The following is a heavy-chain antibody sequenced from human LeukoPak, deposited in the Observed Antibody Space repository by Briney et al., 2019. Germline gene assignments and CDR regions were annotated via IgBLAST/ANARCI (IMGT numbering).Heavy chain of an antibody. CDR2: ISGSGAST. Sequence: EGSLRLSCAASGFTFSNYAMSWVRQAPGKGLEGVSTISGSGASTYYAASAKGRFTISRDNSENTLYLQMNSLRAEDTAVYYCARGQRSDYWGQGTLVTVSS. J-gene: IGHJ4*02. D-gene: IGHD6-25*01. CDR1: GFTFSNYA. CDR3: ARGQRSDY. V-gene: IGHV3-23*01.